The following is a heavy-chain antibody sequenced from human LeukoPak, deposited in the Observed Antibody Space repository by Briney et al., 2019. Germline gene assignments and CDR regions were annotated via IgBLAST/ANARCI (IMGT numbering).Heavy chain of an antibody. CDR1: GASISSGNYY. CDR3: ARDGYDSSGYPLGRDAFDI. D-gene: IGHD3-22*01. J-gene: IGHJ3*02. Sequence: KPSETLSLTCNVSGASISSGNYYWGWIRQSPEKDLEWIGSIYHTGSTYYNPSLTSRLSISIDTSKNQFSLKLSSVTAADTAVYYCARDGYDSSGYPLGRDAFDIWGQGTMVTVSS. CDR2: IYHTGST. V-gene: IGHV4-39*07.